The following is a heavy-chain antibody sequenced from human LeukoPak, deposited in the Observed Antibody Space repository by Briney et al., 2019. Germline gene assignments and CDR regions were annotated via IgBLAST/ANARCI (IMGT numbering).Heavy chain of an antibody. V-gene: IGHV3-23*01. Sequence: GGSLRLSCAASGFTFSSYAMCWVRKAQGKGLELVSSISGSGCSTYSADSLKGRFTISRDNSKNTLYLQMNSLRAEDKAVYYCAKAKTGTGYYFDYWGQGTLVIVSS. CDR1: GFTFSSYA. CDR3: AKAKTGTGYYFDY. CDR2: ISGSGCST. J-gene: IGHJ4*02. D-gene: IGHD3-10*01.